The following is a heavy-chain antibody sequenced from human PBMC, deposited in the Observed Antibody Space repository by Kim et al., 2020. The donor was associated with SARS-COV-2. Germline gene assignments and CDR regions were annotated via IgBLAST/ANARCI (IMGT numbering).Heavy chain of an antibody. D-gene: IGHD3-22*01. CDR3: ARESRSDSTGYYNVDL. V-gene: IGHV4-34*01. CDR2: INDSGSA. Sequence: SETLSLTCAVYGGPLSGYYWSWIRQPPGKGLECIGEINDSGSANYNPSLKSRVTISIDTSKNQFSLTLTSVTAADTALYYCARESRSDSTGYYNVDLWG. J-gene: IGHJ4*01. CDR1: GGPLSGYY.